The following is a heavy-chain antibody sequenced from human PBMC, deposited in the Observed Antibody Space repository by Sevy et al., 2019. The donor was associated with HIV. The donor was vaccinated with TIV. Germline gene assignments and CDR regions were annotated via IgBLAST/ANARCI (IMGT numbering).Heavy chain of an antibody. CDR1: AFTFSSYN. Sequence: GGSLRLSCAASAFTFSSYNMNWVRQAPGKGLEWVSCISGSSNYIYYAESLKGRFIISRDNAKNTLYLQMNSLRAEDTAVYYCAKVKGVRAATNFDYWGQGTLVTVSS. D-gene: IGHD2-15*01. CDR3: AKVKGVRAATNFDY. V-gene: IGHV3-21*06. J-gene: IGHJ4*02. CDR2: ISGSSNYI.